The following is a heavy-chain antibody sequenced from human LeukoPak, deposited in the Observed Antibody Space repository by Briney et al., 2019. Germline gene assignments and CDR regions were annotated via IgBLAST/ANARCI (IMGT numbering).Heavy chain of an antibody. CDR2: IGGSGSLI. CDR3: ARDHRKQQGNLFDP. Sequence: GGSLRLSCAAPGFTFNDSYMSWIRQAPGKGLEWIAFIGGSGSLIYYADSVKGRFTISRGNAKNSLYLQMTTLRAEDTAVYYCARDHRKQQGNLFDPWGQGTLVTVSS. CDR1: GFTFNDSY. J-gene: IGHJ5*02. D-gene: IGHD6-13*01. V-gene: IGHV3-11*04.